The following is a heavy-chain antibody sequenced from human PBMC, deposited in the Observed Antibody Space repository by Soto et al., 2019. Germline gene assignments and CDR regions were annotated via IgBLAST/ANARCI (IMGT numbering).Heavy chain of an antibody. CDR2: IYYGGTT. CDR3: ARGWYYFDF. Sequence: SETLSLTCDVSVEPMTGGYYWGWIRQSPGKGLEWIGSIYYGGTTYYNPSLRSRLAISIDTSKNQFSLRLSSVTAADTALYYCARGWYYFDFWGKGTRATVS. J-gene: IGHJ4*02. CDR1: VEPMTGGYY. D-gene: IGHD2-15*01. V-gene: IGHV4-38-2*01.